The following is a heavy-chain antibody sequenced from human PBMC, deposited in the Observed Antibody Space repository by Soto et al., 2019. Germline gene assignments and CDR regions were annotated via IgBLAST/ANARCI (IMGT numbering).Heavy chain of an antibody. CDR2: ISAYNGNT. J-gene: IGHJ6*02. CDR1: GYTFTSYG. CDR3: ARDRGTIFGVVIGPDYYYGMDV. D-gene: IGHD3-3*01. Sequence: ASVKVSCKASGYTFTSYGISWVRQAPGQGLEWMGWISAYNGNTNYAQKLQGRVTMTTDTSTSTAYMELRSLRSDDTAVYYCARDRGTIFGVVIGPDYYYGMDVWGQGTTVTVSS. V-gene: IGHV1-18*01.